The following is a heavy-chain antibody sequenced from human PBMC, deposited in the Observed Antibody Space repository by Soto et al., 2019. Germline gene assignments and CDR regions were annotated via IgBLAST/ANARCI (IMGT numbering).Heavy chain of an antibody. Sequence: QVQLVESGGGVVQPGRSLRLSCAASGFTFSSYAMHWVRQAPGKGLEWVAVISYDGSNKYYADSVKGRFTISRDNSKNTLYLQMNSLRAEDTAVYYCARTPIYGDFRFDYWGQETLVTVSS. CDR1: GFTFSSYA. V-gene: IGHV3-30-3*01. CDR3: ARTPIYGDFRFDY. J-gene: IGHJ4*02. CDR2: ISYDGSNK. D-gene: IGHD4-17*01.